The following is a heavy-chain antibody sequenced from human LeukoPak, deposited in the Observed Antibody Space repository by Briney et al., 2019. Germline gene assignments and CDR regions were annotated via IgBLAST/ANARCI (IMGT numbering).Heavy chain of an antibody. CDR2: IYTSGST. D-gene: IGHD5-24*01. CDR1: GGSISNYY. J-gene: IGHJ4*02. V-gene: IGHV4-4*07. CDR3: ARGARWLQWYYFDY. Sequence: PSETLSLTCTVSGGSISNYYWTWIRQPAGKGLEWIGRIYTSGSTNYNPSLKSRVTMSVDTSKNQFSLKLSSVTAADTAVYYCARGARWLQWYYFDYWGQGTLVTVSS.